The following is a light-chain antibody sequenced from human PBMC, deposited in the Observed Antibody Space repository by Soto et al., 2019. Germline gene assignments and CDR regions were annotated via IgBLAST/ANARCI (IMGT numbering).Light chain of an antibody. CDR1: GSDVGGYNY. CDR2: DVS. CDR3: SSYTSVSTPLV. Sequence: QSALTQPASVSGSPGQSITISCTGTGSDVGGYNYVSWYQQHPGKAPKVMIYDVSNRPSGVSNRFSGSKSGNTASLTISGLQAEDEADYYCSSYTSVSTPLVFGGGTQLTVL. J-gene: IGLJ2*01. V-gene: IGLV2-14*01.